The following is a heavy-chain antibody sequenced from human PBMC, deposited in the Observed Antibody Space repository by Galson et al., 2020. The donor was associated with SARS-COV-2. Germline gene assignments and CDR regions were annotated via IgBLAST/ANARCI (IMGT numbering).Heavy chain of an antibody. CDR1: GGSIQSSNYY. J-gene: IGHJ5*02. CDR2: IWYTGTT. Sequence: SETLSLTCTVSGGSIQSSNYYWGWLRQPPGKGLEWLGSIWYTGTTNYNPSLKSRVTIAEDRSRNQFSLNLSAVTAADTAIYSCARIYTSGWYRWFDPWGQGTLVTVSS. V-gene: IGHV4-39*07. D-gene: IGHD6-19*01. CDR3: ARIYTSGWYRWFDP.